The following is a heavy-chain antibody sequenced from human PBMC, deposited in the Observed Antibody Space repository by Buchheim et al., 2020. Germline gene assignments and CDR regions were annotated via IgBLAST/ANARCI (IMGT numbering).Heavy chain of an antibody. CDR2: ISGSGGST. J-gene: IGHJ4*02. Sequence: EVQLLESGGGLVQPGGSLRLSCAASGFTFSNYAMRWVRQAPGKGLEWVSEISGSGGSTYYADSVKGRFTISRDNSKNTLHLQMSSPRAEDTAIYYCAARSDYWGQGTL. CDR1: GFTFSNYA. CDR3: AARSDY. V-gene: IGHV3-23*01.